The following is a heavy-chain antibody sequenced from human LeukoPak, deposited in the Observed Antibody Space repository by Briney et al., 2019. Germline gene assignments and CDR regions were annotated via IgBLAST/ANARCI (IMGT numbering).Heavy chain of an antibody. V-gene: IGHV4-4*09. Sequence: SETLSLTCTVSGGSISSYYWSWIRQPPGKGLEWIGEVYPSGSTNYSPSLKSRVTISVDKSKNQFSLTLNSVTAADTAVYFCGTTEHDSGDYWGQGTLVTVSS. CDR1: GGSISSYY. D-gene: IGHD6-25*01. CDR3: GTTEHDSGDY. CDR2: VYPSGST. J-gene: IGHJ4*02.